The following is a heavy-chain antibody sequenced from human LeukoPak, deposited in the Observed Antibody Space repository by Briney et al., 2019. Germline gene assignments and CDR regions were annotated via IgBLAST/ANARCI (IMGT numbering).Heavy chain of an antibody. CDR3: ASRYFYMDV. Sequence: GRSLRLSCAASGFTFSSYAMQWVRQAPGKGLEWVAVISYDGSNKYYADSVKGRFTISRDNSKNMMYLQMNSLRAEDTAVYHCASRYFYMDVWGKGTTVTVSS. CDR2: ISYDGSNK. J-gene: IGHJ6*03. V-gene: IGHV3-30*04. CDR1: GFTFSSYA.